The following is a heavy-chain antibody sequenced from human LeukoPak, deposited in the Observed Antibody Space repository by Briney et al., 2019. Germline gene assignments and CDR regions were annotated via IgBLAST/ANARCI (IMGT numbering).Heavy chain of an antibody. D-gene: IGHD2-2*01. CDR1: GFTFTRYG. CDR3: ARDRTYCSSTSCTRLGMDV. V-gene: IGHV3-33*01. Sequence: PGGSLRLSCEVSGFTFTRYGMHWVRQAPGKGLEWVAVVWHDGSDNAYADSVKGRFTISRDDTKNMLYLQMNSLRAEYTALYYCARDRTYCSSTSCTRLGMDVWGQGTTVTVSS. CDR2: VWHDGSDN. J-gene: IGHJ6*02.